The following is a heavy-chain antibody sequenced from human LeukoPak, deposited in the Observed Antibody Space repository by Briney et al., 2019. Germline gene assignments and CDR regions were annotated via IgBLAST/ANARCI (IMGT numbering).Heavy chain of an antibody. J-gene: IGHJ4*02. CDR2: ITGAGGST. CDR3: PKATGYSSGWYGYHFDF. CDR1: GFTFDDSA. D-gene: IGHD6-19*01. Sequence: PGGSLRLSCAASGFTFDDSAIHWVRQAPGKGLEWVSLITGAGGSTYYADSVKGRFTISRDNSKSSLYLQMNSLRTEETALYYCPKATGYSSGWYGYHFDFWGQGTLVSVSS. V-gene: IGHV3-43*02.